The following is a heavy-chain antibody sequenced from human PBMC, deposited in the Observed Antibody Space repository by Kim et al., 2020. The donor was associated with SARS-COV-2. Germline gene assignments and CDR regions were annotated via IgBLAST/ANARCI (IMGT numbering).Heavy chain of an antibody. D-gene: IGHD3-3*01. CDR2: INHSGST. Sequence: SETLSLTCAVYGGSFSGYYWSWIRQPPGKGLEWIGEINHSGSTNYNPSLKSRVTISVDTSKNQFSLKLSSVTAADTAVYYCARTLPSKLLMLAHNSRSGSYMDVWGKGTTVTVSS. J-gene: IGHJ6*03. CDR3: ARTLPSKLLMLAHNSRSGSYMDV. V-gene: IGHV4-34*01. CDR1: GGSFSGYY.